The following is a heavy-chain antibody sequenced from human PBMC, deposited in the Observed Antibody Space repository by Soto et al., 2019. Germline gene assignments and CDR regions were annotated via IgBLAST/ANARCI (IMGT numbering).Heavy chain of an antibody. CDR2: IYYSGST. Sequence: ETLSLTCAVYGGSFSGYYWSWIRQPPGKGLEWIGYIYYSGSTNYNPSLKSRVTISVDTSKNQFSLKLSSVTAADTAVYYCARSDGRYWGQGTLVTVSS. CDR1: GGSFSGYY. V-gene: IGHV4-59*01. J-gene: IGHJ4*02. CDR3: ARSDGRY.